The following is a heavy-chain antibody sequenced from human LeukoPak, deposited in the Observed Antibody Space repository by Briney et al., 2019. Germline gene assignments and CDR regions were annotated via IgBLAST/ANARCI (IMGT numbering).Heavy chain of an antibody. CDR3: ARASRADWLSYKRAFDI. D-gene: IGHD3-9*01. CDR1: GGSFSGYY. J-gene: IGHJ3*02. Sequence: PSETLSLTCAVYGGSFSGYYWSWIRQPPGKGLEWIGEINHSGSTNCNPSLKSRVTISVDTSKNQFSLKLSSVTAADTAVYYCARASRADWLSYKRAFDIWGQGTMVTVSS. V-gene: IGHV4-34*01. CDR2: INHSGST.